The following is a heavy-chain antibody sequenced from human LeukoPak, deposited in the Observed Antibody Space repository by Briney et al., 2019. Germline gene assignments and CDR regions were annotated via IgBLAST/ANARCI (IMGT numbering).Heavy chain of an antibody. V-gene: IGHV3-48*03. CDR1: GFTFSSYE. Sequence: PGGSLRLSCAASGFTFSSYEMNWVRQAPGKGLEWVSYISRSGGTRDYADSVKGRFTISRDNAKNSLYLQLNSLRAEDTAVYYCAGGGDRGYDQILDYWGKETLVTVS. CDR3: AGGGDRGYDQILDY. D-gene: IGHD5-12*01. CDR2: ISRSGGTR. J-gene: IGHJ4*02.